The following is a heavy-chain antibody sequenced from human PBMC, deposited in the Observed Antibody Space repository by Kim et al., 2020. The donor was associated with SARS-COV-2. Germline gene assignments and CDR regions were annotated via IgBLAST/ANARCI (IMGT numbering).Heavy chain of an antibody. V-gene: IGHV3-48*02. Sequence: VRARFTISRDNAKNSLYLQMNSLRDEDTAVYYSAKDRTLFGNWHDGDFDYWGQGALVTVSS. J-gene: IGHJ4*02. D-gene: IGHD1-1*01. CDR3: AKDRTLFGNWHDGDFDY.